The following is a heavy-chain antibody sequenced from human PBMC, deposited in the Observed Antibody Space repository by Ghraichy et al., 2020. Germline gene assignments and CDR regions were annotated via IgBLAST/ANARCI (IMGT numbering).Heavy chain of an antibody. J-gene: IGHJ4*02. CDR1: GDAFNNYW. V-gene: IGHV5-51*01. CDR3: AKDRVPRGLHCNSRSCPTAEVYDS. D-gene: IGHD2/OR15-2a*01. CDR2: IYPGDSDT. Sequence: GESLNISCKGSGDAFNNYWIAWVRQMPGKGLEWMGIIYPGDSDTRYSPSFQGQVTISADTSITTVYLQWSSLETSDTAMYYCAKDRVPRGLHCNSRSCPTAEVYDSWGQGTLVTVSS.